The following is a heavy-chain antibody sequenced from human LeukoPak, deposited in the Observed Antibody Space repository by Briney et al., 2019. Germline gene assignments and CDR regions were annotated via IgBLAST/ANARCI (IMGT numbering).Heavy chain of an antibody. V-gene: IGHV4-61*01. CDR2: IYYSGST. CDR1: GGSFSSSNYY. J-gene: IGHJ4*02. Sequence: PSETLSLTCTVSGGSFSSSNYYWSWIRQPPGKGLEWIGYIYYSGSTNYNPSLKSRTTISADTSKNQFSLKLSSVTAADTAVYYCARVFRGYFDYWGQGTLVTVSS. D-gene: IGHD3-10*01. CDR3: ARVFRGYFDY.